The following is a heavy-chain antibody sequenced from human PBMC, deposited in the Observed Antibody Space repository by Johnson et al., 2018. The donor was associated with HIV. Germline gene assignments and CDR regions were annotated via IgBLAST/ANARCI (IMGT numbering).Heavy chain of an antibody. CDR3: ARRSGITMIFGDALDI. D-gene: IGHD3-22*01. Sequence: VQLVESGGGVVRPGGSLRLSCAASGFTFDDYGMNWVRQAPGKGLEWVSGVNWNGDNTGYADSVKGRFTISRDNAKNSLYLQMNSLRAEDTALYYCARRSGITMIFGDALDIWGQGTMVTVSS. CDR1: GFTFDDYG. J-gene: IGHJ3*02. CDR2: VNWNGDNT. V-gene: IGHV3-20*04.